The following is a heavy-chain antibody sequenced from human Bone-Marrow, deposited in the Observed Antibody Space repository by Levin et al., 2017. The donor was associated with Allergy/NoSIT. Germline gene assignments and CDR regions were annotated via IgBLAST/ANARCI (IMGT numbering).Heavy chain of an antibody. V-gene: IGHV3-30*18. Sequence: GGSLRLSCAASGFTFSGCGMQWVRQAPGKGLEWVAVISADGGAQFYADSVKGRFTISRDNAKNTLFLQMSSLRVEDTAVYYSAKEAGLPGDGAFLDRWGRGALVTVAS. CDR3: AKEAGLPGDGAFLDR. D-gene: IGHD4/OR15-4a*01. CDR1: GFTFSGCG. J-gene: IGHJ5*02. CDR2: ISADGGAQ.